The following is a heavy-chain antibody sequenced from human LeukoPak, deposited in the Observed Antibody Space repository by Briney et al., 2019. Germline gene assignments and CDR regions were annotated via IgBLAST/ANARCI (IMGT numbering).Heavy chain of an antibody. D-gene: IGHD4-23*01. J-gene: IGHJ6*02. CDR1: GGSISTYY. CDR2: IYTSGST. Sequence: SETLSLTCTVSGGSISTYYWSWIRQPAGKGLEWIGRIYTSGSTNYNPSLKSRVTMSVDTSKNQFSLKLSSVTAADTAVYYCARASVASHHYYGMDVWGQGTTVTVSS. CDR3: ARASVASHHYYGMDV. V-gene: IGHV4-4*07.